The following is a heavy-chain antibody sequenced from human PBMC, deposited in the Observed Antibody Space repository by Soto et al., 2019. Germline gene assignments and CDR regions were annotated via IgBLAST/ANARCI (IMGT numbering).Heavy chain of an antibody. V-gene: IGHV3-21*01. CDR3: ARGPGTNYFDY. Sequence: GGSLRLSCAASGFTFSLYSMIWVRQAPGKGLEWVASITSSSSYIYYEDSLKGRFTISRDNAKNSLFLQLDSLRAEATAVDFCARGPGTNYFDYWGQGTLGTVSS. D-gene: IGHD3-10*01. J-gene: IGHJ4*02. CDR2: ITSSSSYI. CDR1: GFTFSLYS.